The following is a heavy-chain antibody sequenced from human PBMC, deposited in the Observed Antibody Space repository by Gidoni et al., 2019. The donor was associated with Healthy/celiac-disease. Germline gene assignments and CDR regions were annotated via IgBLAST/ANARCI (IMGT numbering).Heavy chain of an antibody. CDR3: ARGLVRGATNDY. CDR2: IYSGGST. J-gene: IGHJ4*02. Sequence: EVQLVESGGGLVQPGGSMRLSCAASGCTVSSNYMSWVRQAPGKGLEWVSVIYSGGSTYYADSVKGRFTISRDNSKNTLYLQMNSLRAEDTAVYYCARGLVRGATNDYWGQGTLVTVSS. D-gene: IGHD3-10*01. V-gene: IGHV3-66*01. CDR1: GCTVSSNY.